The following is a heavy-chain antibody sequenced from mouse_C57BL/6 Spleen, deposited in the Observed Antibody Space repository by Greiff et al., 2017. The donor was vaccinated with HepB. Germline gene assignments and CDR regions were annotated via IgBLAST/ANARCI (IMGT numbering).Heavy chain of an antibody. J-gene: IGHJ2*01. CDR1: GYTFTSYW. V-gene: IGHV1-61*01. D-gene: IGHD1-1*01. CDR2: IYPSDSET. Sequence: QVQLQQPGAELVRPGSSVKLSCKASGYTFTSYWMDWVKQRPGQGLEWIGNIYPSDSETHYNQKFKDKATLTVDKSSSTAYMQLSSLTSEDSAVYYCARSFITTVVPDYWGQGTTHTVSS. CDR3: ARSFITTVVPDY.